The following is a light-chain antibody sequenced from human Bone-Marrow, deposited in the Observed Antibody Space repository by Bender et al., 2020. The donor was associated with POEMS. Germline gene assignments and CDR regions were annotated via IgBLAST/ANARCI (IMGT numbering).Light chain of an antibody. CDR1: SSNIGTNP. J-gene: IGLJ3*02. CDR2: INN. CDR3: SSYAGINNLL. Sequence: QSVLTQPPSASGTPGQRVTISCSGSSSNIGTNPVNWYQQLPGTAPKLLIYINNQRPSGVPDRFSGSKSGNTASLTVSGLQAEDEADYYCSSYAGINNLLFGGGTKLTVL. V-gene: IGLV1-44*01.